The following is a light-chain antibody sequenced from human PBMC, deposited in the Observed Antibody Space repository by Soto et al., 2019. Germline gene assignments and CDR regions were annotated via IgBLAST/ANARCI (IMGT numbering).Light chain of an antibody. CDR3: QQYDTSSWT. J-gene: IGKJ1*01. Sequence: EIVLTQSPGTLSLSPGERATLSCRASQSVRSSYLAWYQQKPGRAPRLLIYGASSRATGIPDRFSGSGSGTDFTLTISRLETEDSAVYYCQQYDTSSWTFGQGTKVEIK. CDR1: QSVRSSY. V-gene: IGKV3-20*01. CDR2: GAS.